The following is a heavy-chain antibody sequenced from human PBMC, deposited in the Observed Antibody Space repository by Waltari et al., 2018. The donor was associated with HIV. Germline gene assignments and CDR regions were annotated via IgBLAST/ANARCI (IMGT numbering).Heavy chain of an antibody. V-gene: IGHV7-4-1*02. J-gene: IGHJ5*02. CDR3: AKTYCSSSTCIKGIDGNWFDP. CDR2: INTKTGNP. CDR1: GYIFPTFA. Sequence: QVQMVHSGYELQQPGASVTVYCNASGYIFPTFAMNWVRQAPGQGLAWMVWINTKTGNPTYAQGFTGRFLFSLDTSVSTAYLQISSLKTEDTAVYYCAKTYCSSSTCIKGIDGNWFDPWGQGTLVTVSS. D-gene: IGHD2-2*01.